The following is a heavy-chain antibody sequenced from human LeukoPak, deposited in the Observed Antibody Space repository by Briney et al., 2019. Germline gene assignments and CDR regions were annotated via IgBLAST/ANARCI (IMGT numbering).Heavy chain of an antibody. V-gene: IGHV6-1*01. CDR2: TYYRSKWYN. CDR3: ARKVATAGKGNFDY. D-gene: IGHD6-13*01. CDR1: GDSFSSNSAA. J-gene: IGHJ4*02. Sequence: PSQTLSLTCAISGDSFSSNSAAWNWIRQSPSRGLEWLGRTYYRSKWYNDYAVSVKSRITINADTSKNQFSLQLNSVTPEDTAVYYCARKVATAGKGNFDYWGQGTLVTVSS.